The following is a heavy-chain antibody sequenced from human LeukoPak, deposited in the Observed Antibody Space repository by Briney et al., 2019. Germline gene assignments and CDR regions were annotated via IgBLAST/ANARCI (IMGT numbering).Heavy chain of an antibody. Sequence: SGPTLVNPTQTLTLTCTFSGFSLSAPPVAVGWIRQPPGKALEFLALTYWGDDKRFSSSLRSRLTITSDASKNQVVLTVANLDPVDTATYYCAHKPAQKNYFDPWGQGTLVTVSS. CDR1: GFSLSAPPVA. V-gene: IGHV2-5*02. J-gene: IGHJ5*02. CDR2: TYWGDDK. CDR3: AHKPAQKNYFDP. D-gene: IGHD1-7*01.